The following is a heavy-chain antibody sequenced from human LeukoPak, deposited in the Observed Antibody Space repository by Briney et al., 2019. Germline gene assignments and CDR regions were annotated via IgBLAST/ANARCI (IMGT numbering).Heavy chain of an antibody. CDR3: ARDAWSTAIFGGMDV. CDR2: INPSGGST. D-gene: IGHD3-10*02. V-gene: IGHV1-46*01. CDR1: GYTFTIYY. J-gene: IGHJ6*02. Sequence: ASVKVSCKASGYTFTIYYMHWVRQAPGQGLEWMGIINPSGGSTSYAQKFQGRVTITADESTSTAYMELSSLRSEDTAVYYCARDAWSTAIFGGMDVWGQGTTVTVSS.